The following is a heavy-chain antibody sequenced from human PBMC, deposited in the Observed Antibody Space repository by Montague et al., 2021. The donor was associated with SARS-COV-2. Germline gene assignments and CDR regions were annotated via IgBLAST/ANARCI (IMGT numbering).Heavy chain of an antibody. CDR1: GGSISSYY. CDR2: IYYSGST. J-gene: IGHJ5*02. D-gene: IGHD2-2*01. V-gene: IGHV4-59*01. CDR3: AREKVYCSSTSCYEGWFGP. Sequence: SETLSLTCTVSGGSISSYYWSWIRQPPGKGLEWIEYIYYSGSTNYNPSLKSRVTISVDTSKNQFSLKLISVTAADTAVYYCAREKVYCSSTSCYEGWFGPWGQGTLVTVSS.